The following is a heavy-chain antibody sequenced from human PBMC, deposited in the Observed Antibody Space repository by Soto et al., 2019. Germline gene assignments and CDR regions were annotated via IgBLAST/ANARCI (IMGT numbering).Heavy chain of an antibody. CDR1: GFTFSNAW. CDR2: IKSKTDGGTT. CDR3: TTGQVAGTRDY. Sequence: PGGSLRLSCAASGFTFSNAWMSWVGQPPGKGLEWVGRIKSKTDGGTTDYVAPVKGRFIISRDDSKNMVYLQMNSLKTEDTAMYYCTTGQVAGTRDYWGQGTLVTVSS. V-gene: IGHV3-15*01. D-gene: IGHD6-19*01. J-gene: IGHJ4*02.